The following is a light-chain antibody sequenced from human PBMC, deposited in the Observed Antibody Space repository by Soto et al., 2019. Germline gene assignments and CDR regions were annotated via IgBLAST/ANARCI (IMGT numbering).Light chain of an antibody. CDR1: QSISSY. Sequence: DIKMTQSPSSLSTSVGDRVTVTCRASQSISSYLNWYQQKPGKAPKLLIYAASSLQSGVPSRFSGSGSGTDFTLTISSLQPEHFATYYCQQSYSTPWTFGQGTKVDI. J-gene: IGKJ1*01. V-gene: IGKV1-39*01. CDR3: QQSYSTPWT. CDR2: AAS.